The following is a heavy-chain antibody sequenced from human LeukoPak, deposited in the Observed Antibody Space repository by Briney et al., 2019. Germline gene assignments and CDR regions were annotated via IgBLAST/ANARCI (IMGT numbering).Heavy chain of an antibody. V-gene: IGHV1-18*01. D-gene: IGHD3-10*01. CDR2: ISAYNGNT. Sequence: ASVKVSCKACGYTFTSYGISWVRQAPGQGLEWMGWISAYNGNTNYAQKLQGRVTMTTDTSTSTAYMELRSLRSDDTAVYYCARASDYGSGSYYPRFYYYYYMDVWGKGTTVTVSS. CDR1: GYTFTSYG. CDR3: ARASDYGSGSYYPRFYYYYYMDV. J-gene: IGHJ6*03.